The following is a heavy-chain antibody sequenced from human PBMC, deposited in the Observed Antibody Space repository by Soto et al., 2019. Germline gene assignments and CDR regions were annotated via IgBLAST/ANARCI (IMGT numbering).Heavy chain of an antibody. Sequence: PSETLSLTCTVSGDSITRRDYYWTWIRQYPGKSLEWIGYIHHSGAAHYNPSLKSRLTISVDTSRNQFSLKLTSVTAADTAVYYCARAIGGKNWNPNWFDSWGQGTKVTVSS. V-gene: IGHV4-31*03. D-gene: IGHD1-1*01. CDR1: GDSITRRDYY. J-gene: IGHJ5*01. CDR3: ARAIGGKNWNPNWFDS. CDR2: IHHSGAA.